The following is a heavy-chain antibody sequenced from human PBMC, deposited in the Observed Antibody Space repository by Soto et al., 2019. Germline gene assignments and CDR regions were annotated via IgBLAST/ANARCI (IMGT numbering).Heavy chain of an antibody. CDR1: GGTFSSYA. J-gene: IGHJ5*02. Sequence: QVQLVQSGAEVKKPGSSVKVSCKASGGTFSSYAISWVRQAPGQGLEWMGGIIPIFGTANYAQKFQGRVTSNANKSRRPAYMEVSGRGTEDTVVYYCPRSPGYRKGYWGGGGNWFDPWGQGTLVTVSS. CDR2: IIPIFGTA. V-gene: IGHV1-69*06. CDR3: PRSPGYRKGYWGGGGNWFDP. D-gene: IGHD5-18*01.